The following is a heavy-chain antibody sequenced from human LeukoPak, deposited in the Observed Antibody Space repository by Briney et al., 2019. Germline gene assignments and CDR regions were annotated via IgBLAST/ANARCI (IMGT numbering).Heavy chain of an antibody. CDR3: ARVRCSGGSCPYYYYYYYMDV. CDR2: IYHSGST. J-gene: IGHJ6*03. V-gene: IGHV4-38-2*02. D-gene: IGHD2-15*01. Sequence: SETLSLTCTVSGYSISSGYYWGWIRQPPGKGLEWIGSIYHSGSTNYNPSLKSRVTISVDKSKNQFSLKVSSVTAADTAVYYCARVRCSGGSCPYYYYYYYMDVWGKGTTVTVSS. CDR1: GYSISSGYY.